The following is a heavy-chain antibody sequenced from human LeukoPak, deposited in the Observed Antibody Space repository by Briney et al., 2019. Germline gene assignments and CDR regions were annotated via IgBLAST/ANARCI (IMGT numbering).Heavy chain of an antibody. CDR3: ARRRGYYDSSGYYFRLDFDY. CDR2: INHSGST. Sequence: SETLSLTCAVSGGSINSGGYSWRWIRQPPGKGLEWIGEINHSGSTNYNPSLKSRVTISVDTSKNQFSLKLSSVTAADTAVYYCARRRGYYDSSGYYFRLDFDYWGQGTLVTVSS. CDR1: GGSINSGGYS. D-gene: IGHD3-22*01. V-gene: IGHV4-34*01. J-gene: IGHJ4*02.